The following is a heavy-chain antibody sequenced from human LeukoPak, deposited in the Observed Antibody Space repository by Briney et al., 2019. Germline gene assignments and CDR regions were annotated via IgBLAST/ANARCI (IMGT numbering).Heavy chain of an antibody. D-gene: IGHD6-19*01. J-gene: IGHJ4*02. V-gene: IGHV3-7*03. Sequence: GGSLRLSCVASGFTFGKYWMSWVRQAPGKGLEWVANIKLDGSEKNYVDSVKGRFTISRDNTKNSLYLQMNSLRAEDTAVYYCAKDQAWSSGLDYWGQGTLVTVSS. CDR2: IKLDGSEK. CDR3: AKDQAWSSGLDY. CDR1: GFTFGKYW.